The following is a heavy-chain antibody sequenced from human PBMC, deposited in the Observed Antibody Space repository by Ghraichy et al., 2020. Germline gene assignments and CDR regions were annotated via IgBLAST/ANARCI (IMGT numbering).Heavy chain of an antibody. V-gene: IGHV3-48*01. CDR1: GFTFSSYG. J-gene: IGHJ4*02. D-gene: IGHD2-15*01. CDR2: IISGSSTI. Sequence: GGSLRLSCAASGFTFSSYGMNWVRQAPGKGLEWVSFIISGSSTIYYADSVKGRFTISRDNSKNSLYLQMNSLRAEDTAVYYCARGPGHPPDYWGQGTLVTVSS. CDR3: ARGPGHPPDY.